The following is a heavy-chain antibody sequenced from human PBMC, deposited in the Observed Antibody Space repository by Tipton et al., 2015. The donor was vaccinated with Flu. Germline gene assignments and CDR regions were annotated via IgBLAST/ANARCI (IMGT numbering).Heavy chain of an antibody. CDR2: IYYSGST. V-gene: IGHV4-31*03. D-gene: IGHD5-12*01. CDR1: GGSISSGGYY. CDR3: ARGGATGEDYFDY. J-gene: IGHJ4*02. Sequence: LRLSCTVSGGSISSGGYYWSWIRQHPGKGLEWIGYIYYSGSTYYNPSLKSRVTIPVDTSKNQFSLKLSSVTAADTAVYYCARGGATGEDYFDYWGQGTLVTVSS.